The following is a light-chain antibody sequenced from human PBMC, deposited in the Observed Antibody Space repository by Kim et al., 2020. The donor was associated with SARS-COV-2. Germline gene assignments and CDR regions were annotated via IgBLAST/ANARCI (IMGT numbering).Light chain of an antibody. J-gene: IGKJ2*01. CDR2: DAS. CDR1: QSVSSY. V-gene: IGKV3-11*01. CDR3: QQRSNWPMYT. Sequence: PGERATLSCRASQSVSSYLAWYQQKPGQAPRLLIYDASNRATGIPARFSGSGSGTDFTLTISSLEPEDFAVYYCQQRSNWPMYTFGQGTKLEI.